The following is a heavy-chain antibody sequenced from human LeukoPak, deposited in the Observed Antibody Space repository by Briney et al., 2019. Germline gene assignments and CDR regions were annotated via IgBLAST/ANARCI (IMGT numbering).Heavy chain of an antibody. Sequence: GGSLRLSCAASGFTFSSYGMHWVRQAPGKGLEWVAFIRNDGGDKYYADSVKGRFTISRDNPKNTLYLQMNSLRVEDTAVYYCAKVLSSSWGYFGFWGQGTLVTVSS. CDR3: AKVLSSSWGYFGF. CDR1: GFTFSSYG. J-gene: IGHJ4*02. CDR2: IRNDGGDK. V-gene: IGHV3-30*02. D-gene: IGHD6-13*01.